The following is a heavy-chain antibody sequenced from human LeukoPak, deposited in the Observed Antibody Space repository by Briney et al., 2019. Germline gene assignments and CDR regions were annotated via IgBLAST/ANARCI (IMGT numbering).Heavy chain of an antibody. D-gene: IGHD2-2*01. Sequence: PSQTLSLTCTVSGGSISSGGYYWSWIRQPPGKGLEWIGYIYHAGNTHSNPSLKSRVTISVDRSKNQFSLKLTSVTAADTAVYYCARAPIVVLPTADYFDYWGQGTLVTVSS. V-gene: IGHV4-30-2*01. J-gene: IGHJ4*02. CDR2: IYHAGNT. CDR3: ARAPIVVLPTADYFDY. CDR1: GGSISSGGYY.